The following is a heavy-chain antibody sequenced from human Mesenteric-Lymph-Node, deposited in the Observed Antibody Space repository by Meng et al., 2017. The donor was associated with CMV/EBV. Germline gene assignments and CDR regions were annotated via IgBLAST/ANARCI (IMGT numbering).Heavy chain of an antibody. D-gene: IGHD2-2*01. CDR1: GFSFSDHF. Sequence: GESLKISCAASGFSFSDHFMTWIRQAPGKGLEWVSYITPSGSAIYYANSVKGRFTMSRDNAQNSLYLQMNSLRGEDTAVYYCARPIRGYQLHPLWAFDVWGQGTMVTVSS. CDR3: ARPIRGYQLHPLWAFDV. V-gene: IGHV3-11*04. J-gene: IGHJ3*01. CDR2: ITPSGSAI.